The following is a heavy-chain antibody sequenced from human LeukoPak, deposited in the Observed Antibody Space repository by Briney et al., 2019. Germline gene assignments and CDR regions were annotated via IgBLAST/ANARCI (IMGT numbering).Heavy chain of an antibody. D-gene: IGHD6-13*01. CDR1: GGSISSYY. V-gene: IGHV4-59*01. J-gene: IGHJ5*02. CDR2: IYHSGST. CDR3: ASRAAAGYFDP. Sequence: SETLSLTCTVSGGSISSYYWSWIRQPPGKGLEWIGYIYHSGSTNYNPSLKSRVTTSVDTSKNQFSLKLSSVTAADTAVYYCASRAAAGYFDPWGQGTLVTVSS.